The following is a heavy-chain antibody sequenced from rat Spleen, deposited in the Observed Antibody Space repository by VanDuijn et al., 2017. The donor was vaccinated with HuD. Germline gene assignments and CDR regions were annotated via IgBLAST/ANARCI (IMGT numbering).Heavy chain of an antibody. CDR2: INYDGRST. CDR3: ARTGFAY. V-gene: IGHV5-29*01. J-gene: IGHJ3*01. Sequence: EVQLVESDGGLVQPGRSLKLSCAASGFTFSDYYMAWVRQAPTKGLEWVATINYDGRSTYYRDSVKGRFTISRDNANSTLYLQMNNLRSEDTAMYYCARTGFAYWGQGTLVTVSS. CDR1: GFTFSDYY.